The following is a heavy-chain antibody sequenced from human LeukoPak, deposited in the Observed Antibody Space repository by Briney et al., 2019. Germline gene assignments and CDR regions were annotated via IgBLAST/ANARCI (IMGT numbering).Heavy chain of an antibody. CDR2: ISVYSGNT. J-gene: IGHJ5*02. CDR1: GYTFASYG. V-gene: IGHV1-18*01. Sequence: EASVKVSCKASGYTFASYGVTCVRQAPGQGPEWMAWISVYSGNTEYAQKFQDRVTLTADTSTSTVYMELRSLRSDDTAVYYCARDGWSLGPWGQGTLVTVSS. D-gene: IGHD2-8*01. CDR3: ARDGWSLGP.